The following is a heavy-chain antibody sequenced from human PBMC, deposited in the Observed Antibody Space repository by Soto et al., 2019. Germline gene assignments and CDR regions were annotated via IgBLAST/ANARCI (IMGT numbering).Heavy chain of an antibody. CDR2: ISSSGSTI. D-gene: IGHD5-18*01. V-gene: IGHV3-11*01. Sequence: QVQLVESGGGLVKPGGSLRLSCAASGFTFSDYYMSWIRQAPGKGLEWVSYISSSGSTIYYADSVKGRFTISRDNAKNSLYLQMNSLRAEDTAVYYCARRGYSYGPTPLPREYYYYMDVWGKGTTVTVSS. CDR1: GFTFSDYY. J-gene: IGHJ6*03. CDR3: ARRGYSYGPTPLPREYYYYMDV.